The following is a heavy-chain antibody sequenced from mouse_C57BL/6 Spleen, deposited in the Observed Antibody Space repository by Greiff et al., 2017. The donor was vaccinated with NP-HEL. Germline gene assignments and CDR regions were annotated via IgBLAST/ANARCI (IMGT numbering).Heavy chain of an antibody. D-gene: IGHD1-1*01. CDR2: ISSGSSTI. CDR3: ARIMDYYGSSSFAY. CDR1: GFTFSDYG. V-gene: IGHV5-17*01. Sequence: EVQVVESGGGLVKPGGSLKLSCAASGFTFSDYGMHWVRQAPEKGLEWVAYISSGSSTIYYADTVKGRFTISRDNAKNTLFLQMTSLRSEDTAMYYCARIMDYYGSSSFAYWGQGTLVTVSA. J-gene: IGHJ3*01.